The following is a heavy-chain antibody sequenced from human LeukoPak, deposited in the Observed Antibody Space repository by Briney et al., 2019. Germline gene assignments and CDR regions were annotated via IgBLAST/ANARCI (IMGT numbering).Heavy chain of an antibody. CDR2: IYYSGST. J-gene: IGHJ4*02. V-gene: IGHV4-61*01. CDR1: GGSVSSGSYY. Sequence: SETLSLTCTVSGGSVSSGSYYWSWIRQPPGKGLEWIGYIYYSGSTNYNPSLKSRVTISVDTSKNQFSLKLSSVTAADTAVYYCARAIAAAGFDYWGQGTLVTVSS. D-gene: IGHD6-13*01. CDR3: ARAIAAAGFDY.